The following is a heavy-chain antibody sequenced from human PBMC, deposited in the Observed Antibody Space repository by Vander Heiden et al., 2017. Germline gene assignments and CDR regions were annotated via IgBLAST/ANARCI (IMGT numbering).Heavy chain of an antibody. J-gene: IGHJ2*01. CDR3: AAAHYYDSSGSWYFDL. CDR2: LVVGSGNT. D-gene: IGHD3-22*01. V-gene: IGHV1-58*01. CDR1: GSTFPSSA. Sequence: QMQLVQSGPEVKKPRTSVKVSCKASGSTFPSSAVQWVRQARRQRLEWIGWLVVGSGNTAYAQKLQERVTITRDKSTSTAYMELSSLRSEDTAVYYCAAAHYYDSSGSWYFDLWGRGTLVTVSS.